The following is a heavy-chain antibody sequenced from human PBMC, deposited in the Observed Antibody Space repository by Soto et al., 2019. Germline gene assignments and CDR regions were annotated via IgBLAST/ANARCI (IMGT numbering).Heavy chain of an antibody. Sequence: PSETLSLTCTVSGGSISSYYWSWIRQPAGKGLEWIGRIYTSGSTNYNPSLKSRVTMSVDTSKNQFSLKLSSVTAADTAVYYCARGGGFGELGGYYYYYGMDVWGQGTTVTVSS. CDR2: IYTSGST. CDR3: ARGGGFGELGGYYYYYGMDV. V-gene: IGHV4-4*07. D-gene: IGHD3-10*01. CDR1: GGSISSYY. J-gene: IGHJ6*02.